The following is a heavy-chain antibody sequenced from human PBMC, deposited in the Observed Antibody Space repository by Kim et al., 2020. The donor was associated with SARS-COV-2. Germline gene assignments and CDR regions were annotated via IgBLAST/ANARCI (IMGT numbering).Heavy chain of an antibody. J-gene: IGHJ4*01. V-gene: IGHV3-23*01. CDR1: GFSISRYA. CDR3: AKDHPSSGWPTFGD. CDR2: ITNNNGES. Sequence: GGSLRLSCAASGFSISRYAMNWVRQAPGKCLAWVAAITNNNGESYNQYSVMGRFTISRDESTNTLLLQMGSLRVEDTAVYYCAKDHPSSGWPTFGDWGQGTLV. D-gene: IGHD6-19*01.